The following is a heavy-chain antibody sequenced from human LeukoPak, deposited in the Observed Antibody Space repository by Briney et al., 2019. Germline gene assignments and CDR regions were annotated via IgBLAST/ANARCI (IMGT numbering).Heavy chain of an antibody. CDR1: GGSISSYY. CDR2: IYYSGNT. V-gene: IGHV4-59*01. Sequence: PSETLSLTRTVSGGSISSYYWSWVRQPPGKGLEWIGYIYYSGNTNYNPSLKSRVTISVDTSKNQFSLKLNSVTAADTAVYYCASGRHGGYFQHWGQGTLVTVSS. D-gene: IGHD2-15*01. CDR3: ASGRHGGYFQH. J-gene: IGHJ1*01.